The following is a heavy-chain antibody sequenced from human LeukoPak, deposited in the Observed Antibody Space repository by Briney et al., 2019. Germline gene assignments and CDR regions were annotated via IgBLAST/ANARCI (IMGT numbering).Heavy chain of an antibody. J-gene: IGHJ6*03. V-gene: IGHV1-69*05. D-gene: IGHD2-2*02. CDR1: GGTFSSYA. CDR2: IIPIFGTA. Sequence: ASVKVSCKASGGTFSSYAISWVRQAPGQGLEWMGGIIPIFGTANYAQEFQGRVTITTDESTSTAYMELSSLRSEDTAVYYCARDRCSSTSCYTRYYYYYYMDVWGKGTTVTVPS. CDR3: ARDRCSSTSCYTRYYYYYYMDV.